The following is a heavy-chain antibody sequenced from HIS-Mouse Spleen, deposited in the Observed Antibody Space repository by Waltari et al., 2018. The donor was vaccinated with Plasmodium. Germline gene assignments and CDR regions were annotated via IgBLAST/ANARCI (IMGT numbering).Heavy chain of an antibody. J-gene: IGHJ4*02. CDR3: ARHKKRGQLVRGYFDY. CDR1: GFSLSTSGMS. Sequence: QVTLRESGPALVKPTQTLPLTCTFSGFSLSTSGMSVSWIRQPPGKALEWLERIDWDDDKYYSTSLKTRLTISKDTSKNQVVLTMTNMDPVDTATYYCARHKKRGQLVRGYFDYWGQGTLVTVSS. CDR2: IDWDDDK. V-gene: IGHV2-70*15. D-gene: IGHD6-6*01.